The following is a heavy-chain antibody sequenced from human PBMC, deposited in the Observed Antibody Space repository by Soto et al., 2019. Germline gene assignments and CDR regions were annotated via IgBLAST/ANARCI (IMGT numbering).Heavy chain of an antibody. CDR1: GGSISSYY. CDR2: IYYSGST. D-gene: IGHD6-19*01. Sequence: SETLSLTCTVSGGSISSYYWSWIRQPPGKGLEWIGYIYYSGSTNYNPSLKSRVTISVDTSKNQFSLKLSSVTAADTAVYYCARVGGWLLYYFDYWGQGTLVTVSS. V-gene: IGHV4-59*01. CDR3: ARVGGWLLYYFDY. J-gene: IGHJ4*02.